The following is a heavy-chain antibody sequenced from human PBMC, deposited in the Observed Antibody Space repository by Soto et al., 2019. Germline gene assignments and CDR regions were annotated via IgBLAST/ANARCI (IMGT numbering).Heavy chain of an antibody. D-gene: IGHD6-19*01. J-gene: IGHJ6*02. CDR2: TYYRSKWYN. CDR3: ARDRASSSSCWYPYPGGVNNYYYGMYV. V-gene: IGHV6-1*01. CDR1: GDSVSSNSAA. Sequence: SQTLSLTCVISGDSVSSNSAAWNWIRQSPSRGLEWLGRTYYRSKWYNDYAVSAKSRITINPDTSKNQFSLQLNSVTPEDTAVYYCARDRASSSSCWYPYPGGVNNYYYGMYVWGQETTVTAAS.